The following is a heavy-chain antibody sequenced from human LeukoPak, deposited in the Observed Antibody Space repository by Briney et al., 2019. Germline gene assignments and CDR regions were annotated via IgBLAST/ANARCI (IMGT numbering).Heavy chain of an antibody. CDR2: IYYSGST. D-gene: IGHD6-13*01. CDR3: ATKGFLGIAAARTAFDI. Sequence: PSETLSLTCTVSGGSISSYYWSWIRQPPGKGLEWIGYIYYSGSTNYNPSLKSRVTISVDTSKNQFSLKLSSVTAADTAVYYCATKGFLGIAAARTAFDIWGQGTMVTVSS. J-gene: IGHJ3*02. V-gene: IGHV4-59*12. CDR1: GGSISSYY.